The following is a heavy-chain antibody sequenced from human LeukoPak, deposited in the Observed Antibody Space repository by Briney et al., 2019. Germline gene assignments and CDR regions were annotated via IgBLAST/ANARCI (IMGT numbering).Heavy chain of an antibody. Sequence: SETLSLTCAVYGGSFSGYYWSWIRQPPGKGLEWIGEINHSGSTNYNPSLKSRVTISVDTSKNQFSLKLSSVTAADTAVYYCARHPPRVLRYFDWLFPYDAFDIWGQGTMVTVSS. CDR3: ARHPPRVLRYFDWLFPYDAFDI. D-gene: IGHD3-9*01. CDR2: INHSGST. V-gene: IGHV4-34*01. J-gene: IGHJ3*02. CDR1: GGSFSGYY.